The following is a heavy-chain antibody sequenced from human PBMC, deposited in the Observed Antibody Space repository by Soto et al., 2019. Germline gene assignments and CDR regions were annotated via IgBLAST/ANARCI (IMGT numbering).Heavy chain of an antibody. CDR3: AREVGITGTKAGFDP. D-gene: IGHD1-7*01. CDR2: IYYSGST. J-gene: IGHJ5*02. V-gene: IGHV4-31*03. Sequence: SETLSLTCTVSGGSISSGGYYWSWIRQHPGKGLEWIGYIYYSGSTYYNPSLKSRVTISVDTSKSQFSLKLSSVTAADTAVYYCAREVGITGTKAGFDPWGQATLVTVSS. CDR1: GGSISSGGYY.